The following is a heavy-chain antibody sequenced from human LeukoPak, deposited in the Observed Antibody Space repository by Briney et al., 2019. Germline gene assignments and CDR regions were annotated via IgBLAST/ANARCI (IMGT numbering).Heavy chain of an antibody. D-gene: IGHD2-2*01. CDR3: AREVTYCSSTSCYWFDP. Sequence: ASVPVSCKAAGYTFTGYYRHWVRQAPGQGLEWMGWINPNSGGTNYAQKFQGRVTMTRDTSISTAYMELSRLRSDDTAVYYCAREVTYCSSTSCYWFDPWGQGTLVTVSS. J-gene: IGHJ5*02. V-gene: IGHV1-2*02. CDR2: INPNSGGT. CDR1: GYTFTGYY.